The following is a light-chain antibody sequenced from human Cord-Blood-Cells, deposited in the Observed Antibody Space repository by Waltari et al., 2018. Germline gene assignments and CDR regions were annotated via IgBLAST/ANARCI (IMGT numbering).Light chain of an antibody. CDR1: QGISNY. J-gene: IGKJ1*01. Sequence: DIQMTQSPSSLSASVGDRVTITCRASQGISNYLAWYQQKPGKVPKLLIYAASTLQSGVPSRFGGSGSGTDFTLTISRLQPEDVATYYCQKYNSAPPETFGQGTKVEIK. CDR2: AAS. CDR3: QKYNSAPPET. V-gene: IGKV1-27*01.